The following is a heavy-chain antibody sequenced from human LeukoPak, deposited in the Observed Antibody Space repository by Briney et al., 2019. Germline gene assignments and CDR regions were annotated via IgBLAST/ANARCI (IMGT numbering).Heavy chain of an antibody. CDR1: GGSFSGYY. CDR2: INHSGST. Sequence: SETLSLTCAVYGGSFSGYYWSWIRQPPGKGLEWIGEINHSGSTNYNPSLKGRVTISVDTSKNQFSLKLSSVTAADTAVYYCARGRGFVVVPAARGSLYYFDYWGQGTLVTVSS. D-gene: IGHD2-2*01. CDR3: ARGRGFVVVPAARGSLYYFDY. V-gene: IGHV4-34*01. J-gene: IGHJ4*02.